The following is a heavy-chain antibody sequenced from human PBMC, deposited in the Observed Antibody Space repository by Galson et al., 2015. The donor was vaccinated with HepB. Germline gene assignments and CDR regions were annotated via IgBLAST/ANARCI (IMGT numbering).Heavy chain of an antibody. CDR1: GGSISTYY. CDR2: IQYSGSS. V-gene: IGHV4-59*08. J-gene: IGHJ4*02. D-gene: IGHD3-10*01. Sequence: SETLSLTCTVSGGSISTYYWSWIRQPPGKGLEWIGYIQYSGSSIYNPSLKSRVTMSVDTSKKQFSLKLSSVTATDTAVYYWARASGSGSPFAFWGQGTLVTVSS. CDR3: ARASGSGSPFAF.